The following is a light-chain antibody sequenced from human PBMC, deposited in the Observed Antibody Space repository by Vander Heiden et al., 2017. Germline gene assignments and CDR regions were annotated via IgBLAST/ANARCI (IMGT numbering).Light chain of an antibody. V-gene: IGKV4-1*01. CDR1: QSVLYSPNNKNY. CDR3: QQYYNTPRT. CDR2: WAS. Sequence: DIVMSQSPDSPSVSLGERATITCKSSQSVLYSPNNKNYLAWYQQKPGQAPKLLIYWASNRESGVPDRFSGSGSGTDFTLTTSSLQAEDVAVYYCQQYYNTPRTFGQGTKVEIK. J-gene: IGKJ1*01.